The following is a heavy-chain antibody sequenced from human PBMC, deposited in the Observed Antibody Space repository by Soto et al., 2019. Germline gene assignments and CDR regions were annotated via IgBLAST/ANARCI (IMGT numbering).Heavy chain of an antibody. D-gene: IGHD4-17*01. J-gene: IGHJ5*02. V-gene: IGHV4-31*03. CDR1: GGSIKSGGYY. CDR2: IYYTGST. CDR3: AKDPSPQPTTVVTPGWFDP. Sequence: SETLSLTCTVSGGSIKSGGYYWSWIRQHPGKGLEWIGYIYYTGSTYYNPSLKSRVTMSVDMSKSQFSLTLTSVTAADTAVYYCAKDPSPQPTTVVTPGWFDPWGPGTLVTVSS.